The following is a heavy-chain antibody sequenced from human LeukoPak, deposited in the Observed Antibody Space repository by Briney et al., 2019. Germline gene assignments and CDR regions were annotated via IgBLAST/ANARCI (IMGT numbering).Heavy chain of an antibody. CDR2: IYHSGST. CDR3: ARSLGDYDWYFDL. Sequence: SETLSLTCAVSGYSISSGYYWGWIRQPPGKGLEWIGSIYHSGSTYYNPSLKSRVTISVDTSKNQFSPKLSSVTAVDTAVYYCARSLGDYDWYFDLWGRGTLVTVSS. J-gene: IGHJ2*01. V-gene: IGHV4-38-2*01. CDR1: GYSISSGYY. D-gene: IGHD4-17*01.